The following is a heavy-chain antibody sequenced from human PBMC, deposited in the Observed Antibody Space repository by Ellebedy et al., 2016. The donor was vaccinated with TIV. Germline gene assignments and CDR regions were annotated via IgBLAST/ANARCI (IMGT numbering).Heavy chain of an antibody. CDR3: ARDSPTTVIAFDI. Sequence: PGGSLRLSCKGSGYSFTSYWIGWVRQMPGKGLEWMGIIYPGDSDTRYSPSFQGQVTISADKSISTAYLQWSSLKASDTAMYYCARDSPTTVIAFDIWGQGTMVTVSS. CDR1: GYSFTSYW. V-gene: IGHV5-51*01. J-gene: IGHJ3*02. D-gene: IGHD4-17*01. CDR2: IYPGDSDT.